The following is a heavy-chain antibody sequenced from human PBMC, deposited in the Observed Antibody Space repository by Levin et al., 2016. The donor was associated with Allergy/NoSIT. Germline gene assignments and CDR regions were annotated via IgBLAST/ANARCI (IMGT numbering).Heavy chain of an antibody. CDR1: EYSFTSYW. V-gene: IGHV5-51*01. CDR2: IYPGDSDT. CDR3: ARGVPSIAAGGDFYYFDY. Sequence: GESLKISCKGSEYSFTSYWIGWVRQMPRKGLEWMGIIYPGDSDTTYSPSFQGQVTISADKSISTAYLQWSSLKASDTAMYYCARGVPSIAAGGDFYYFDYWGQGTLVTVSS. J-gene: IGHJ4*02. D-gene: IGHD6-13*01.